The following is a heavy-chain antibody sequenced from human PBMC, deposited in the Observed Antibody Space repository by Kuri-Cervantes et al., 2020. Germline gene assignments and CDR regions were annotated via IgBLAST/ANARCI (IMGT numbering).Heavy chain of an antibody. CDR2: INPNSGGT. D-gene: IGHD3-22*01. J-gene: IGHJ4*02. CDR3: AGDPKSSGYYSLPGY. Sequence: ASVKVSCKASGYTFTGYYMHWVRQAPGQGLEWMGWINPNSGGTNYAQKFQGRVTMTRDTSISTAYMELSRLRSDDTAVYYCAGDPKSSGYYSLPGYWGQGTLVTVSS. CDR1: GYTFTGYY. V-gene: IGHV1-2*02.